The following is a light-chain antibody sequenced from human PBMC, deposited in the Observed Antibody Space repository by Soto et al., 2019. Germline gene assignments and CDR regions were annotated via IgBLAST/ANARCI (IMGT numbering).Light chain of an antibody. V-gene: IGKV1-5*03. CDR3: QQYSRLWT. CDR1: QSISDW. J-gene: IGKJ1*01. CDR2: KAS. Sequence: DIQMTQSPSTLSASVGDRVTITCRASQSISDWLAWYQQKPGKAPNLLIYKASSLESGVPSRFSGSGSGTEFTLTISSLQTDDFATYYCQQYSRLWTFGQGTKVEIK.